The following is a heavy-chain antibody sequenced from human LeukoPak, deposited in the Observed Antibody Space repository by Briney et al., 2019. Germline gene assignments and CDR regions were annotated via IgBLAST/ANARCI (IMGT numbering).Heavy chain of an antibody. CDR1: GFTFSSYS. CDR2: ISSSSSYI. V-gene: IGHV3-21*01. Sequence: GGSLRLSCAASGFTFSSYSMNWVRQAPGKGLEWVSSISSSSSYIYYADSVKGRFTISRDNAKNSLYLHMNSLRAEDTAVYYCARTPRDIVVVVAAQGGDYWGQGTLVTVSS. D-gene: IGHD2-15*01. J-gene: IGHJ4*02. CDR3: ARTPRDIVVVVAAQGGDY.